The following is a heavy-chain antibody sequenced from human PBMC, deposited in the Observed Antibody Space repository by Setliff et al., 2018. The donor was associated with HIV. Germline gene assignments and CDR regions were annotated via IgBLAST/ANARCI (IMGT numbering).Heavy chain of an antibody. D-gene: IGHD2-15*01. J-gene: IGHJ4*02. CDR3: ARVVDADYLDY. CDR1: GGSISTSSSY. V-gene: IGHV4-39*01. CDR2: IYYSGST. Sequence: KTSETLSLTCTVSGGSISTSSSYWGWIRQPPGKGLEWICIIYYSGSTYYKPSLKSRVTISVDTSKNQFSLKLNSVTAADTAMYYCARVVDADYLDYWGQGTPVTVSS.